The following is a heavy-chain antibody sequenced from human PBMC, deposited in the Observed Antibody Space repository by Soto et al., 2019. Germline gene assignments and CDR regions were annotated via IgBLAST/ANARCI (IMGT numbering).Heavy chain of an antibody. CDR1: GDSITTSSYF. Sequence: SETLSLTCTVSGDSITTSSYFWGWIRQPPGKGLEWIANVYYSGSTSYNPSLKSRVTMSADTSKNQFSLKLTSLTAADTAVYYCARHSIFYGYFDYWGQGTLVTVSS. CDR3: ARHSIFYGYFDY. J-gene: IGHJ4*02. CDR2: VYYSGST. D-gene: IGHD4-17*01. V-gene: IGHV4-39*01.